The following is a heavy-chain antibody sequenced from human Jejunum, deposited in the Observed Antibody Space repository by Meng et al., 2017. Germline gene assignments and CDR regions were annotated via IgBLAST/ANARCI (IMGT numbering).Heavy chain of an antibody. CDR2: IWHDGSNE. CDR1: GFTFRSYG. J-gene: IGHJ4*02. V-gene: IGHV3-33*01. CDR3: ARKSGEGLFLEPPLFYPYPDY. Sequence: GESLKISFAASGFTFRSYGIQWVRQAPGKGLGWVAIIWHDGSNEVNADSVKGRFTISRDNSKNTLYLQMNSLRAEATAVYYCARKSGEGLFLEPPLFYPYPDYWGQGTLVTVSS. D-gene: IGHD1-26*01.